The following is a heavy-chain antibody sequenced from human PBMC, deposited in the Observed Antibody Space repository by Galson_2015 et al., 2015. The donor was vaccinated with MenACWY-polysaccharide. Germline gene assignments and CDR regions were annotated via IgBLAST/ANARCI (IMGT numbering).Heavy chain of an antibody. CDR3: ASFGERLLGDF. CDR1: GFRSTDW. D-gene: IGHD6-19*01. V-gene: IGHV3-74*01. J-gene: IGHJ4*02. CDR2: ISTDGSYT. Sequence: SLRLSCAASGFRSTDWMHWVRQAPGKGLVWVARISTDGSYTSHADPVKGRFTISRDNAKNTLYLQMNSLRVEDTAVYYCASFGERLLGDFWAQGTQVTVSS.